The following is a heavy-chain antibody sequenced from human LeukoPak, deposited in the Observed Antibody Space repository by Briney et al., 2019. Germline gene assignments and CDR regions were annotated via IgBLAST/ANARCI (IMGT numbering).Heavy chain of an antibody. CDR3: ARGGFLDPFDP. D-gene: IGHD1-1*01. J-gene: IGHJ5*02. V-gene: IGHV4-59*01. CDR1: GGSISTYY. CDR2: IYYSGST. Sequence: PSETLSLTCTVSGGSISTYYWSWIRQPPGKGLEWIGYIYYSGSTKYHPSLKSRVTISVDPSKSQFSLKLRSVTAADTAAYYCARGGFLDPFDPWGRGTLVTVSS.